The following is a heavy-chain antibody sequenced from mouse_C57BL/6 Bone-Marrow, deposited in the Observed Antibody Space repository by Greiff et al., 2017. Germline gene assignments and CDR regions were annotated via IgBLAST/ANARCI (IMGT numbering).Heavy chain of an antibody. D-gene: IGHD2-1*01. CDR3: ARGRYYGNFDY. CDR1: GYTFTDYY. Sequence: VQLQQSGPVLVKPGASVKMSCKASGYTFTDYYMNWVKQSHGKSLEWIGVINPYNGGTSYNQKFKGKATLTVDKSSSTAYMELNSLTSEDSAVYYCARGRYYGNFDYWGQGTTLTVSS. J-gene: IGHJ2*01. V-gene: IGHV1-19*01. CDR2: INPYNGGT.